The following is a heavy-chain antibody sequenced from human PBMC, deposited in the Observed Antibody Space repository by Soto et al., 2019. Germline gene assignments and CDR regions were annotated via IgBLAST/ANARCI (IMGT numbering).Heavy chain of an antibody. CDR2: IYSGGST. CDR3: ARVRSGYDFDY. V-gene: IGHV3-53*04. D-gene: IGHD5-12*01. CDR1: GFTVSSNY. Sequence: EVQLVESGGGLVQPGGSLRLSCAASGFTVSSNYMSWVRQAPGKGLEWVSVIYSGGSTYYADSVKGRFTISKHNSKNALYLQMISLRAEDTAVYYCARVRSGYDFDYWGHGTLVTVSS. J-gene: IGHJ4*01.